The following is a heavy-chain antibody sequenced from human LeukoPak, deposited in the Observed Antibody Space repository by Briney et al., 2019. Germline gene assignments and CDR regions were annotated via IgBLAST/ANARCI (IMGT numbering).Heavy chain of an antibody. V-gene: IGHV4-4*07. Sequence: SETLSLTCTVSGASIRIYYWRCIRQPAGGGLECSGRIVPSGSTNYNPPLKSRVTMSVDTSKNQFSLKLSSVTAADAAVYYCAKEGAAPGPDFDYWGPGTLVIVPS. CDR1: GASIRIYY. CDR2: IVPSGST. J-gene: IGHJ4*02. CDR3: AKEGAAPGPDFDY. D-gene: IGHD6-13*01.